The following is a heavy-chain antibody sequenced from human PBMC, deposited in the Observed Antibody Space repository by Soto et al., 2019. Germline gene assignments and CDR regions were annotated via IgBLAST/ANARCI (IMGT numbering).Heavy chain of an antibody. Sequence: EVQLVEFGGGLVMPGGSLRLSCAASGLGFSNAWMNWVRQAPGKGLEWVGSIKSKADGGTTDYAAPVEGRFTISRDDSKSTMFLQMDSLKTEDTGLYYCTDRPGSGGNSDGWFDPWGQGTLVTVSS. J-gene: IGHJ5*02. V-gene: IGHV3-15*07. CDR2: IKSKADGGTT. CDR1: GLGFSNAW. D-gene: IGHD3-10*01. CDR3: TDRPGSGGNSDGWFDP.